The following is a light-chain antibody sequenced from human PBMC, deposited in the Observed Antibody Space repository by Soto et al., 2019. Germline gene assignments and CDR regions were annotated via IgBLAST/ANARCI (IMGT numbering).Light chain of an antibody. J-gene: IGLJ1*01. CDR2: EVS. CDR3: SSHTVDSPI. V-gene: IGLV2-14*03. Sequence: HSALTQPASVSGSRGQSITISCTGTSSDVGAYIYVSWYQQLPGKAPKLIIYEVSNRPSGVSDRFSGSKSGNTASLTISGLQAEDEAEYYCSSHTVDSPIFGTGTRSPS. CDR1: SSDVGAYIY.